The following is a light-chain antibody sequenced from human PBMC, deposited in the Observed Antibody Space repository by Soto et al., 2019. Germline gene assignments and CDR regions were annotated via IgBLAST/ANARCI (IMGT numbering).Light chain of an antibody. Sequence: QSVLTQPASVSGCPGQSITIPCTGTSSDIGSYNYVSWYQQHPGKAPKLMIYDVSNRPSGISNRFSGSKSGNTASLTISGLQAEDEADYYCNSYTSSSTFVFGTGTKLTVL. V-gene: IGLV2-14*01. CDR3: NSYTSSSTFV. J-gene: IGLJ1*01. CDR2: DVS. CDR1: SSDIGSYNY.